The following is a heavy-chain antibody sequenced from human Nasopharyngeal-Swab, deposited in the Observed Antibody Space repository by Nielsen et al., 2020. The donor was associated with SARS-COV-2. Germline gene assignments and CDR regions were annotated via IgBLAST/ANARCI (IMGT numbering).Heavy chain of an antibody. CDR3: ARVVSGSSWTFDY. J-gene: IGHJ4*02. D-gene: IGHD6-13*01. CDR1: GFTFSSYS. V-gene: IGHV3-21*01. CDR2: ISSSSSYI. Sequence: GGSLRLSCAASGFTFSSYSMNWVRQAPGKGLEWVSSISSSSSYIYYADSVKGRFTISRDNAKNSLYLQMNSLRAEDTAVYYCARVVSGSSWTFDYWGQGTLVTVSS.